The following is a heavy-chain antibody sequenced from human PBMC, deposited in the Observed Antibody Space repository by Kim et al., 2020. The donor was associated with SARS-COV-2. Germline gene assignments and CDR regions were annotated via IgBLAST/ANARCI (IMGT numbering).Heavy chain of an antibody. J-gene: IGHJ6*02. V-gene: IGHV4-39*01. CDR2: IYYSGST. D-gene: IGHD1-1*01. CDR3: AANWNDDYYGMDV. Sequence: SETLSLTCTVSGGSISSSSYYWGWIRQPPGKGLEWIGSIYYSGSTYYNPSLKSRVTISVDTSKNQFSLKLSSVTAADTAVYYCAANWNDDYYGMDVWGQGTTVTVSS. CDR1: GGSISSSSYY.